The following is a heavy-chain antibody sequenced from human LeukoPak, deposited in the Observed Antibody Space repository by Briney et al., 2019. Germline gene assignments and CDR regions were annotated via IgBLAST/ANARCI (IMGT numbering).Heavy chain of an antibody. V-gene: IGHV1-2*02. D-gene: IGHD6-13*01. CDR1: GYTLTAYC. J-gene: IGHJ4*02. CDR2: IKSNTGGT. Sequence: ASVKVSCKASGYTLTAYCIHWLRQAPGQGLEWMGWIKSNTGGTKYVEKFEGRFTMTRDTSISTIYMELSSLRSDDTAVYYCAADKQQLSYYFDYWGQGTLVTVSA. CDR3: AADKQQLSYYFDY.